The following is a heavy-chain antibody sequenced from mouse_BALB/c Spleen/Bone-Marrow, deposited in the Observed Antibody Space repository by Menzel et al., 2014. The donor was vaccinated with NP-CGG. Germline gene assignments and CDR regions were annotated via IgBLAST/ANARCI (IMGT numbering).Heavy chain of an antibody. CDR1: GYTFTSYW. J-gene: IGHJ1*01. Sequence: DPVKPGASVKLSCKASGYTFTSYWINWINQRPGQGLEWIGRFAPGSGNTYYNEMFKGKATLTVDTSSSTAYIQLSSLSSEDSAVYFCARARSTVITTWYFDVWGAGTTVTVSS. CDR3: ARARSTVITTWYFDV. V-gene: IGHV1S41*01. D-gene: IGHD2-4*01. CDR2: FAPGSGNT.